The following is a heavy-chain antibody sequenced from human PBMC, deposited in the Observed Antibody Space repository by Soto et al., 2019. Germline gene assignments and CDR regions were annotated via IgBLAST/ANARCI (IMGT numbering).Heavy chain of an antibody. CDR1: GGSISSSSYY. Sequence: SETLSLTCTVSGGSISSSSYYWGWIRQPPGKGLEWIGTISYSGNTYYNPSLKSRVTISVGTSKTQFALRLSSVTAADTAVYYCARQNPDSSGYYVFDYWGQGTLVT. J-gene: IGHJ4*02. D-gene: IGHD3-22*01. V-gene: IGHV4-39*01. CDR3: ARQNPDSSGYYVFDY. CDR2: ISYSGNT.